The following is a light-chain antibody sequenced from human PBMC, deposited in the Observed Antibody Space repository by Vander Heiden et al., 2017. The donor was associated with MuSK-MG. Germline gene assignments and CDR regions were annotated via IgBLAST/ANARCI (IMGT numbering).Light chain of an antibody. CDR2: GAS. J-gene: IGKJ2*01. CDR1: QSVSSS. CDR3: QQYNNWPFMYT. Sequence: EIVMTQSPATLSVSPGERATLSCRASQSVSSSLAWYQQKPGQAPRLLIYGASTRATGVPARFSGSGSGTEFTLTISSLQSEDFAVYYSQQYNNWPFMYTFGQGTKLEIK. V-gene: IGKV3-15*01.